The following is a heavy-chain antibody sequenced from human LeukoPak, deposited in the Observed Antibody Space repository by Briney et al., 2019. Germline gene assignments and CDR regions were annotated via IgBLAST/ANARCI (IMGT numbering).Heavy chain of an antibody. CDR1: GGSFSGYY. Sequence: SETLSLTCAVYGGSFSGYYWSWIRQPPGNGLEWIGEINHSGSTNYNPSLKSRVTISVDTSKNQFSLKLSSVTAADTAVYYCARGRQWLFDYWGQGTLVTVSS. V-gene: IGHV4-34*01. CDR2: INHSGST. D-gene: IGHD6-19*01. J-gene: IGHJ4*02. CDR3: ARGRQWLFDY.